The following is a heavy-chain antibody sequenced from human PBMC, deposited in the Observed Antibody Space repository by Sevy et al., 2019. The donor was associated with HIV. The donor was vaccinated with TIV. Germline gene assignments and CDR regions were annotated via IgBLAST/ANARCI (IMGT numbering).Heavy chain of an antibody. CDR1: GASIRDSSYY. CDR3: ARSMEQQLDAFDI. CDR2: IYSYGET. Sequence: SETLSLTCTVSGASIRDSSYYWAWIRQPPGKGLEWIGNIYSYGETYYNSSLKSRVTISVDTSKNQFSLSLTSVTAADPAIYFCARSMEQQLDAFDIWGQGTMFTVSS. D-gene: IGHD6-13*01. V-gene: IGHV4-39*01. J-gene: IGHJ3*02.